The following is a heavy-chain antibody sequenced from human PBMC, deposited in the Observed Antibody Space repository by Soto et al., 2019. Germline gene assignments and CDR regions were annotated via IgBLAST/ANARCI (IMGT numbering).Heavy chain of an antibody. CDR2: IHSSSSTI. D-gene: IGHD5-18*01. CDR1: GLTFTSYS. J-gene: IGHJ4*02. V-gene: IGHV3-48*02. CDR3: ARERGYTYGFDF. Sequence: EVQLVESGGGLVQPGGSLRLSCAASGLTFTSYSMNWVRQAPGKGLEWVSFIHSSSSTIYYADSVKGRFTITRDNAKNSLYLQMNSLRDEDTAVYYCARERGYTYGFDFWGQGALGTVSS.